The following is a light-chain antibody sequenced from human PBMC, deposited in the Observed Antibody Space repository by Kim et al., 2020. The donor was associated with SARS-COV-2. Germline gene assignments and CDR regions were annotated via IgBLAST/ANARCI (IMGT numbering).Light chain of an antibody. J-gene: IGKJ2*01. CDR2: GAS. Sequence: IVMTQSPATLSVSPGKRVTLSCRASQSVSTNVAWYQQKPGQAPRLLIYGASTRVTGIPARFSGSGSGTEFTLTISSLQSEDFAVYYCQQYNNWLRNTFGQGTKLEI. CDR3: QQYNNWLRNT. CDR1: QSVSTN. V-gene: IGKV3-15*01.